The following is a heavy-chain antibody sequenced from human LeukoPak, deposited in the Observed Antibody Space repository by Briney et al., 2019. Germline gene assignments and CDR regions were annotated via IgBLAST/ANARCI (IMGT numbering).Heavy chain of an antibody. CDR3: ARVLRYCSGGNCYSGGLGYMDV. V-gene: IGHV3-7*03. CDR1: GFTFSTYW. Sequence: GGSLRLSCAASGFTFSTYWMSWVRQAPGKGLEWVANIKQDGSEKYYVDSVKGRFTISRDNAKNSLFLQMNSLRAEDTAVYYCARVLRYCSGGNCYSGGLGYMDVWGKGTTVTISS. CDR2: IKQDGSEK. D-gene: IGHD2-15*01. J-gene: IGHJ6*03.